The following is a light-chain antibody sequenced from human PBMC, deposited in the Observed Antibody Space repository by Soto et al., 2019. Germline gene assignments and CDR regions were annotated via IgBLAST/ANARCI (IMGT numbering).Light chain of an antibody. V-gene: IGKV2-28*01. Sequence: DIVMTQSPLSLPVTPGEPASISCRSSQSLLHSNGYNYLDWYLQKPGQSPQLLIYLGSNRASGVPDRFSGSGSGTDFTLKISRVEAEDFGVYYCMQVLQTPYTFGQGTKLEIK. CDR1: QSLLHSNGYNY. CDR2: LGS. J-gene: IGKJ2*01. CDR3: MQVLQTPYT.